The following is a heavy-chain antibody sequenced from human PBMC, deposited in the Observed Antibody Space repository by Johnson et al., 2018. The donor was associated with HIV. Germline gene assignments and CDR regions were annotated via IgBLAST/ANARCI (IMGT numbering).Heavy chain of an antibody. J-gene: IGHJ3*02. V-gene: IGHV3-74*02. D-gene: IGHD6-13*01. Sequence: VQVVESGGGLVQPGGCLRLSCAASGFSVSSNYMSWVRQAPGKGLEWVSRINRDGSSTSYADSGKGRFTISRDNAKNTLYLQMNSLRAEDTAVYYCARVRELSIAAAGVAFDIWGQGTMVTVSS. CDR3: ARVRELSIAAAGVAFDI. CDR2: INRDGSST. CDR1: GFSVSSNY.